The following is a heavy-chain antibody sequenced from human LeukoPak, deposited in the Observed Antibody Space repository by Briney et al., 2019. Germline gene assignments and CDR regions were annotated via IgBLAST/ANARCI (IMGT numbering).Heavy chain of an antibody. J-gene: IGHJ3*02. CDR3: TTEDGGGAFDI. Sequence: GGSLRLSCAASGFTFSHAWMSWVRQAPGKGLEWVGRIESKTDGATTEYAAPVKGRFSISRDDSKNTLYLQMNSLKTEDTALYYCTTEDGGGAFDIWGQRTMVTVSS. CDR1: GFTFSHAW. D-gene: IGHD4-23*01. CDR2: IESKTDGATT. V-gene: IGHV3-15*04.